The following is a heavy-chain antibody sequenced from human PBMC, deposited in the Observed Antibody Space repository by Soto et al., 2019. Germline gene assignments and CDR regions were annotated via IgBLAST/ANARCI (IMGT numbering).Heavy chain of an antibody. J-gene: IGHJ3*02. CDR2: IYYSGST. Sequence: KASETLSLTCAVSGGSISSYYWSGIRQPPGKGLEWIGYIYYSGSTNYNPSLKSRVTISVDTSKNQFSLKLSSVTAADTAVYYCAREGAGYCSGGSCYIVDAFDIWGQGTMVTVSS. CDR3: AREGAGYCSGGSCYIVDAFDI. V-gene: IGHV4-59*01. D-gene: IGHD2-15*01. CDR1: GGSISSYY.